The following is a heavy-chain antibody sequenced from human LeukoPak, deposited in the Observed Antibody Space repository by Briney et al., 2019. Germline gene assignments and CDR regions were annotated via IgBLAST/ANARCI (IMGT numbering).Heavy chain of an antibody. CDR2: INPNSGNT. J-gene: IGHJ6*02. CDR1: GYTFTGYY. Sequence: ASVKVSCKASGYTFTGYYMHWVRQAPGQGLEWMGWINPNSGNTGYAQKFQGRVTMTRNTSISTAYMELSSLRSEDTAVYYCARPGYSSGWYTTYYYYYGMDVWGQGTTVTVSS. V-gene: IGHV1-8*02. CDR3: ARPGYSSGWYTTYYYYYGMDV. D-gene: IGHD6-19*01.